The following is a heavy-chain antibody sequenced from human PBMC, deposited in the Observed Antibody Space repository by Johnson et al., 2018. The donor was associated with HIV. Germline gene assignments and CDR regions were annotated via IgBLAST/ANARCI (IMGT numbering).Heavy chain of an antibody. CDR3: AREEEWELTLVGVGAFDI. CDR1: GFTFSSYW. V-gene: IGHV3-7*05. Sequence: VLLVESGGGLVQPGGSLRLSCAASGFTFSSYWMSWVRQAPGKGLEWVANIKQDGSEKYDVESVKGRFTISRDNAKNSLYLQMNRLRAEDTAVYYCAREEEWELTLVGVGAFDIWGQGTMVTVSS. D-gene: IGHD1-26*01. J-gene: IGHJ3*02. CDR2: IKQDGSEK.